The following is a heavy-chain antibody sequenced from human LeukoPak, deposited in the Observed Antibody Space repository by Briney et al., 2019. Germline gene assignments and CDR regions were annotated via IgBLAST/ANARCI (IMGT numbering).Heavy chain of an antibody. CDR2: IYPGDSDT. CDR1: GYRFLTYW. Sequence: GESLKISCKASGYRFLTYWIGWVRQMPGKGLEWMGIIYPGDSDTRYSPSFQGQVTISADQSISTAYLQWSSLKASDTAMYYCARRKGDGYNSPFDFWGQGTLVTVSS. D-gene: IGHD5-24*01. CDR3: ARRKGDGYNSPFDF. J-gene: IGHJ4*02. V-gene: IGHV5-51*01.